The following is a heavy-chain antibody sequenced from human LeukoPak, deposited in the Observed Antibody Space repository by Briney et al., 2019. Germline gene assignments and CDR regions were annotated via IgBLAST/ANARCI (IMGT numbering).Heavy chain of an antibody. CDR3: ARLPGIAAAGRN. CDR2: INHSGST. Sequence: SETLSLTCAVYGGSFSGYYWSWIRQPPGKGLEWIGEINHSGSTNYNPSLKSRVTISVDTSKNQFSPKLSSVTAADTAVYYCARLPGIAAAGRNWGQGTLVTVSS. CDR1: GGSFSGYY. J-gene: IGHJ4*02. D-gene: IGHD6-13*01. V-gene: IGHV4-34*01.